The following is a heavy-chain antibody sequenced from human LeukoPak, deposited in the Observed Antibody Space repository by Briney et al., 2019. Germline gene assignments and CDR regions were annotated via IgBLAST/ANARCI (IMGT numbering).Heavy chain of an antibody. J-gene: IGHJ4*02. Sequence: GESLRLSCAASGFTFSSYAMNWVRQAPGKGLEWVANVKQDGSEIYYVDSVKGRFTISRDNAKNSVYLQMNSLRAEDTAVYYCARGRGWLFDCWGQGTLVTVSS. CDR3: ARGRGWLFDC. CDR2: VKQDGSEI. CDR1: GFTFSSYA. V-gene: IGHV3-7*04. D-gene: IGHD6-19*01.